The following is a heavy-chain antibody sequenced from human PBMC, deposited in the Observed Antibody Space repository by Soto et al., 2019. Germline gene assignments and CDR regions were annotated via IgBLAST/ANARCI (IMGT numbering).Heavy chain of an antibody. D-gene: IGHD3-3*01. Sequence: ASVKVSCKVSGYTPTELSMHWVRQAPGKGLEWMGGFDPEDGETIYAQKFQGRVTMTEDTSTDTAYMELSSLRSEDTAVYYCATARRIFGVVITAIFDYWGQGTLVTVSS. CDR3: ATARRIFGVVITAIFDY. CDR1: GYTPTELS. CDR2: FDPEDGET. V-gene: IGHV1-24*01. J-gene: IGHJ4*02.